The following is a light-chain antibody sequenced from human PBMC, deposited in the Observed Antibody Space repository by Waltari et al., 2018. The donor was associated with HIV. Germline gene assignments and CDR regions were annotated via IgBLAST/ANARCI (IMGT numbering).Light chain of an antibody. V-gene: IGLV6-57*04. CDR3: QSYDSTNLWV. J-gene: IGLJ3*02. CDR1: TGSIASKY. Sequence: NFMLTQPHSVSESPGKTVTISCTRSTGSIASKYVQWYQQRPGSAPTCVIYENDQRPSGVPDRFSGSIDSSSNSASLTSSRLRTEDEADYYCQSYDSTNLWVFGGGTKVTVL. CDR2: END.